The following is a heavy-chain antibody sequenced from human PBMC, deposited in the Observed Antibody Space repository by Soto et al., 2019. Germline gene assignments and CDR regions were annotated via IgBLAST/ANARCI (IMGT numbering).Heavy chain of an antibody. V-gene: IGHV3-23*01. J-gene: IGHJ4*02. CDR1: GFTFSSYA. Sequence: GGSLRLSCAASGFTFSSYAMSWVRQAPGKGLEWVSAISGSGGSTYYADSVKGRFTISRDNSKNTLYLQMNSLRAEDTAVYYCAKDLNSSGWYPYDYWGQGTLVTVSS. CDR2: ISGSGGST. D-gene: IGHD6-19*01. CDR3: AKDLNSSGWYPYDY.